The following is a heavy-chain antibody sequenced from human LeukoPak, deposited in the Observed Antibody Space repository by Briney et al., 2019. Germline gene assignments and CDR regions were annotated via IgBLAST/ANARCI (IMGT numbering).Heavy chain of an antibody. Sequence: GSSVKVSCKASGYTFTGYYMHWVRQAPGQGLEWMGWINPNSGGTNYAQKFQGWVTMTRDTSISTAYMELSRLRSDDTAVYYCATARSSHSAIDYWGQGTLVTVSS. D-gene: IGHD2-15*01. CDR1: GYTFTGYY. J-gene: IGHJ4*02. CDR2: INPNSGGT. CDR3: ATARSSHSAIDY. V-gene: IGHV1-2*04.